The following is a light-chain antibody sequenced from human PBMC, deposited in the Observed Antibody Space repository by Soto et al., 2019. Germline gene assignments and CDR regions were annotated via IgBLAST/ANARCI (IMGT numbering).Light chain of an antibody. CDR3: MQALQTPT. Sequence: DIVMTQSPLSLPVTPGEPASISCRSSQSLLHSDGFKYLDWYLQKPGQSPHILIYLGSIRASGVPDRFSGSGSGTDFTLTISRVEAEDVGVYYCMQALQTPTFGQATRLEIK. J-gene: IGKJ5*01. CDR1: QSLLHSDGFKY. V-gene: IGKV2-28*01. CDR2: LGS.